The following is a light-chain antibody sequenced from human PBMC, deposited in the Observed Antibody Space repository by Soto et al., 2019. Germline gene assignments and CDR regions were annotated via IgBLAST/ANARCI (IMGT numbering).Light chain of an antibody. J-gene: IGKJ1*01. CDR3: QQYKSYS. CDR1: QGISTY. V-gene: IGKV1-5*01. Sequence: DIQMTQSPSSLSASVGDRVTITCRASQGISTYLNWYPQKPGNAAKLLIYDASTLESGVPSLFSGSGSGTECPLTISSLQPDDFATYYCQQYKSYSFGQGTKVDIK. CDR2: DAS.